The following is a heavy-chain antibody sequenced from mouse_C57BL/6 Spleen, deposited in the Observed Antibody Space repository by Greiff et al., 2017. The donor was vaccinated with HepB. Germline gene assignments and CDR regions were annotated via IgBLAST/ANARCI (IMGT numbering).Heavy chain of an antibody. J-gene: IGHJ2*01. CDR1: GFTFSSYT. CDR2: ISGGGGNT. CDR3: ARHDYYGNGNFDY. V-gene: IGHV5-9*01. D-gene: IGHD1-1*01. Sequence: EVKVVESGGGLVKPGGSLKLSCAASGFTFSSYTMSWVRQTPEKRLEWVATISGGGGNTYYPDSVKGRFTISRDNAKNTLYLQMSSLRSEDTALYYCARHDYYGNGNFDYWGQGTTLTVSS.